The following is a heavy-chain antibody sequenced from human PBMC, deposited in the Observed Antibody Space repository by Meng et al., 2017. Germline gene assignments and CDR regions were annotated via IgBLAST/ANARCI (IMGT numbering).Heavy chain of an antibody. CDR1: AHTLSSDG. CDR3: ATRGNPYLDC. Sequence: QGPVVQSGAEVKKPGASVKVSCNASAHTLSSDGFAWVRQAPGQGLEWMGWINAYNGYTDYAQKFLGRVTLTTDTSTNTGYMELRSLTSDDTAVYYCATRGNPYLDCWGQGTLVTVSS. CDR2: INAYNGYT. J-gene: IGHJ4*02. V-gene: IGHV1-18*01.